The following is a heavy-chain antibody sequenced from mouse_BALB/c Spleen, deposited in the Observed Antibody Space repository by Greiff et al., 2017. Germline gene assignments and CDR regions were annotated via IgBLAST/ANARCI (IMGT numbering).Heavy chain of an antibody. CDR3: ARAGITEGYYAMDY. Sequence: EVQLVESGGGLVQPGGSRTLSCAASGFAFSSFGMHWVRQAPGKGLEWVAYISSGGGTIYYADTVKGRFTISRDNPKNTLFLQMNSLRSEDTAMYYCARAGITEGYYAMDYWGQGTSVTVSS. D-gene: IGHD1-1*01. CDR1: GFAFSSFG. J-gene: IGHJ4*01. V-gene: IGHV5-17*02. CDR2: ISSGGGTI.